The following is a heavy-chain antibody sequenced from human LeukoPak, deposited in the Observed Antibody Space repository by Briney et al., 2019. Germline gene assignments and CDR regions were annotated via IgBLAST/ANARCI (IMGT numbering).Heavy chain of an antibody. D-gene: IGHD1-26*01. CDR2: INPNSGGT. Sequence: ASVKVSCQASGYTFTGYYMHWVRQAPGQGLEWMGWINPNSGGTNYAQKFQGRVTMTRDTSISTAYMELSRLRSDDTAVYYCAVIVGATFDYFDYWGQGTLVTVSS. CDR3: AVIVGATFDYFDY. J-gene: IGHJ4*02. V-gene: IGHV1-2*02. CDR1: GYTFTGYY.